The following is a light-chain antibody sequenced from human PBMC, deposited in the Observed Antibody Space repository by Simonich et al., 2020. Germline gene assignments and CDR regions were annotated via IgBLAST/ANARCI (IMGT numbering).Light chain of an antibody. J-gene: IGKJ4*01. CDR3: QQYYSTPLT. CDR2: WAS. V-gene: IGKV4-1*01. CDR1: QSVLYSSNNKNY. Sequence: INCKSSQSVLYSSNNKNYLAWYQQKPGQPPKLLIYWASTRESGVPDRFSGSGSGTDFTLTISSLQAEDVAVYYCQQYYSTPLTFGGGTKVEIK.